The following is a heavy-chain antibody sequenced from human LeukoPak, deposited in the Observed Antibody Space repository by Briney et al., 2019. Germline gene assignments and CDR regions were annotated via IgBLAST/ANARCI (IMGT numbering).Heavy chain of an antibody. CDR1: GFTFSSYA. D-gene: IGHD6-19*01. CDR3: ARDRGSGWYDY. CDR2: ISYDGSNK. Sequence: GGSLRLSCAASGFTFSSYAMHWVRQAPGKGLEWVAVISYDGSNKYYADSVKGRFTISRDNSKNTLYLQMNSLRAEDTAVYYCARDRGSGWYDYWGQGTLVTVSS. J-gene: IGHJ4*02. V-gene: IGHV3-30-3*01.